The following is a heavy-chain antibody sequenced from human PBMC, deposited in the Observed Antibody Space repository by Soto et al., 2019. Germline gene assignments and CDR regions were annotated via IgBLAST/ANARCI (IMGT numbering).Heavy chain of an antibody. J-gene: IGHJ4*02. CDR3: SRDDSDWFFN. D-gene: IGHD3-9*01. CDR1: GFTFSNAW. Sequence: GGSLRLSCAASGFTFSNAWMSWVRQAPGKGLEWVGRIKSKTDGGTIDYAAPVKGRFTISRDDSKKMLYLQMNSLKTEDTAVYYCSRDDSDWFFNWGRGTLVTVSS. V-gene: IGHV3-15*01. CDR2: IKSKTDGGTI.